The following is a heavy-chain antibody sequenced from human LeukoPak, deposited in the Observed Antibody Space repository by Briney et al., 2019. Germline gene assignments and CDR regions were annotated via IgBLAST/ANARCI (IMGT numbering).Heavy chain of an antibody. J-gene: IGHJ6*03. Sequence: PSETLSLTCTVSGASISSYYWSWIRQPPGKGLEWIGYIYYSGSTNYNPSLKSRVTISVDTSKNQFSLKLSSVTAADTAVYYCARAFYPGYYSYMAVWGKGTTVTVSS. CDR1: GASISSYY. D-gene: IGHD3-3*02. CDR3: ARAFYPGYYSYMAV. CDR2: IYYSGST. V-gene: IGHV4-59*01.